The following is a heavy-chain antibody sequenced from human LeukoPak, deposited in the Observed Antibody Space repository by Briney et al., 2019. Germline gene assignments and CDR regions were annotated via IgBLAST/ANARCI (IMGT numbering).Heavy chain of an antibody. Sequence: SETLSLTCTVSSGSISSYYWSWIRRPPGKGLEWIGYIYYSGSTNYNPSLKSRVTISVDTSKNQFSLKLSSVTAADTAVYYCARDEDGFDIWGQGTMVTVSS. J-gene: IGHJ3*02. CDR1: SGSISSYY. CDR2: IYYSGST. CDR3: ARDEDGFDI. V-gene: IGHV4-59*01.